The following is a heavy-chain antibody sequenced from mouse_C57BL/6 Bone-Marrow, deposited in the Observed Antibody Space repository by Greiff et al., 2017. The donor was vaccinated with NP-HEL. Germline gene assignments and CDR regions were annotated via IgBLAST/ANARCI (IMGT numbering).Heavy chain of an antibody. CDR2: RDKGDGDT. Sequence: GQLQQSGAELVKPGASVKISCKASGYAVSRYGRKWVKQRPGKGLEGRGQRDKGDGDTNYNGKFKGKATLTADKSSSTAYMQLSSLTSEDSAVYCCAVLLRRVRDAMDYWGQGTSVTVSS. CDR1: GYAVSRYG. V-gene: IGHV1-80*01. CDR3: AVLLRRVRDAMDY. D-gene: IGHD1-1*01. J-gene: IGHJ4*01.